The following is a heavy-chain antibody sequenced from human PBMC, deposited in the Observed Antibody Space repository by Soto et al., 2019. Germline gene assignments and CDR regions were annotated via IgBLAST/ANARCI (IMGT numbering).Heavy chain of an antibody. CDR3: ARGSRDYGDYGGSFDY. Sequence: QVQLQQWGAGLLKPSETLSLTCAVYGGSFSGYYWSWIRQPPGKGLEWIGEINHSGSTNYNPSLKSRVTISVDTSKNQFSLKLSSVTAADTAVYYCARGSRDYGDYGGSFDYWGQGTLVTVS. J-gene: IGHJ4*02. D-gene: IGHD4-17*01. CDR1: GGSFSGYY. CDR2: INHSGST. V-gene: IGHV4-34*01.